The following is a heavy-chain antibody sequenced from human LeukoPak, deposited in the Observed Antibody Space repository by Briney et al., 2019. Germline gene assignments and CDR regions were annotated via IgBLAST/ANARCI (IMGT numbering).Heavy chain of an antibody. D-gene: IGHD6-13*01. Sequence: MASETLSLTCAVSGGSISSGGYSWSWIRQPPGKGLEWIGHIYHSGSTYYNPSFKSRVTISVDRSKNQFSLKLSSVTAADTAVYYCARMSSSSWYIDYWGQGTLVTVSS. V-gene: IGHV4-30-2*01. J-gene: IGHJ4*02. CDR3: ARMSSSSWYIDY. CDR1: GGSISSGGYS. CDR2: IYHSGST.